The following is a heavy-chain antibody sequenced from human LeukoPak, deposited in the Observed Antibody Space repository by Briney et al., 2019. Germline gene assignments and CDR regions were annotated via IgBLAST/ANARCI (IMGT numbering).Heavy chain of an antibody. CDR3: ARAGGRTIFGLFDY. Sequence: GGSLRLSCAASGFTFSSYSMNWVRQAPGKGLEWVSYISSSSSTIYYADSVKGRFTISRDNAKNSLYLQMNSLRVEDTAVYYCARAGGRTIFGLFDYWGQGTLVTVSS. CDR2: ISSSSSTI. D-gene: IGHD3-3*01. V-gene: IGHV3-48*01. CDR1: GFTFSSYS. J-gene: IGHJ4*02.